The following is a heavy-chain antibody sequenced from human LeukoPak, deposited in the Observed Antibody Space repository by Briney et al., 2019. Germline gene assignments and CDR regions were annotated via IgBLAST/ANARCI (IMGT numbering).Heavy chain of an antibody. CDR2: IYSGGST. Sequence: GGSLRLSCAASGFTVSSNYMSWVRQTPGKGLEWVSVIYSGGSTYYADSVKGRFTISRDNSKNTLYLQMNSLRAEDTVVYYCARVRYDSSGYFDYWGQGTLVTVSS. J-gene: IGHJ4*02. D-gene: IGHD3-22*01. CDR3: ARVRYDSSGYFDY. CDR1: GFTVSSNY. V-gene: IGHV3-66*01.